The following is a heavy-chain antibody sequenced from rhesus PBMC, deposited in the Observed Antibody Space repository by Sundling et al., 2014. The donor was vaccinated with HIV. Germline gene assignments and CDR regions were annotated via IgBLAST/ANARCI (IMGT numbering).Heavy chain of an antibody. V-gene: IGHV4S13*01. CDR1: GGSISGGYY. Sequence: QVQLQESGPGLVKPSETLSLTCAVSGGSISGGYYWSWIRQPPGKGLEWIGGIYSNSESTNYKPSLKSRVTISKDTSKNQFSLRLRSVTAADTAVYYCARDGAGDDLGFDYWGQGVLVTVSS. CDR2: IYSNSEST. J-gene: IGHJ4*01. CDR3: ARDGAGDDLGFDY. D-gene: IGHD7-45*01.